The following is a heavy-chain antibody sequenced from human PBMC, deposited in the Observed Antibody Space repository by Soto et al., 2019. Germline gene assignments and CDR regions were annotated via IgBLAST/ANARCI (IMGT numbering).Heavy chain of an antibody. J-gene: IGHJ5*02. CDR1: GYTFTSYG. Sequence: ASVKVSCKASGYTFTSYGISWVRQAPGQGLEWMAWISAYNGNTNYAQKLQGRVTMTTDTSTSTAYMELSSLRSEDTAVYYCARGGDDMVWFDPWGQGTLVTVSS. D-gene: IGHD3-10*01. CDR3: ARGGDDMVWFDP. V-gene: IGHV1-18*04. CDR2: ISAYNGNT.